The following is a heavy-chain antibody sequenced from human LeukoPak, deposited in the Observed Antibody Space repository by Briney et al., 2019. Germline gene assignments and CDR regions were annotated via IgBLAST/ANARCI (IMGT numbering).Heavy chain of an antibody. D-gene: IGHD5-12*01. V-gene: IGHV4-38-2*02. CDR1: GYSISSSYY. Sequence: SETLSLTCTVSGYSISSSYYWGWIRQPPGKGLEWIGYIYYSGSTNYNPSLKSRVTISVDTSKNQFSLKLSSVTAADTAVYYCARRLKSGSVFDYWGQGTLVTVSS. J-gene: IGHJ4*02. CDR3: ARRLKSGSVFDY. CDR2: IYYSGST.